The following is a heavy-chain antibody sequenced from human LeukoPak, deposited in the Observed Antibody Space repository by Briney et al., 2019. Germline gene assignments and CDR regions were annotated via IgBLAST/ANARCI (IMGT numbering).Heavy chain of an antibody. Sequence: SETLSLTCIVSGGSISNSGYYWGWIRQPPGKGLEWIGSIYYSGSTYYNPSLKSRVTISVDTSKNQFSLKLSSVTAADTAVYYCARGGYYYFDYWGQGTLVTVSS. V-gene: IGHV4-39*07. CDR2: IYYSGST. CDR3: ARGGYYYFDY. CDR1: GGSISNSGYY. D-gene: IGHD2-15*01. J-gene: IGHJ4*02.